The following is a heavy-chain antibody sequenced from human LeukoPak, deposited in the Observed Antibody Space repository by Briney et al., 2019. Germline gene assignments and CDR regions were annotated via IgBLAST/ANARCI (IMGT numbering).Heavy chain of an antibody. J-gene: IGHJ4*02. CDR3: SRGLDQYKGGNY. Sequence: SETLSLTCGVYGGSISGGSTSGYHWSWIWQPPGEGLELIAYMHYSGTTHYNPSLKSRVSISVDTSKNQFSLKLSSVTAADTAVYYCSRGLDQYKGGNYWGQGSLVTVSS. V-gene: IGHV4-61*08. CDR1: GGSISGGSTSGYH. D-gene: IGHD3-16*01. CDR2: MHYSGTT.